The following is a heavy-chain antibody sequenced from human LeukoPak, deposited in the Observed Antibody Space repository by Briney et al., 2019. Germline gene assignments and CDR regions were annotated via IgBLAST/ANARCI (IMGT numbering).Heavy chain of an antibody. Sequence: GGSLRLSCAASGFTFDDYAMHWVRQAPGKGLEWVSGISWNSGSIVYADSVKGRFTISRDNAKNSLYLQMNSLRAEDTALYYCAKVAYTNPYYFDYWGQGTLVTVSS. CDR2: ISWNSGSI. CDR3: AKVAYTNPYYFDY. V-gene: IGHV3-9*01. J-gene: IGHJ4*02. CDR1: GFTFDDYA. D-gene: IGHD2-21*01.